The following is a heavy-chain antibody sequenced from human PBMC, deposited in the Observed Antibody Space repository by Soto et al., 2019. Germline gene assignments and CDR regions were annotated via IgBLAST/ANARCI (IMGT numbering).Heavy chain of an antibody. D-gene: IGHD2-15*01. V-gene: IGHV4-59*01. CDR1: GGSISSYY. J-gene: IGHJ6*03. Sequence: QVQLQESGPGLVMPSETLSLTCTVSGGSISSYYWSWIRQPPGKGLEWIGYIYYSGSTNYNPSLKSRVTISVDTSKNQFSLKLSSVTAADTAVYYCARGETNLGYCSGGSCVYYYYMDVWGKGTTVTVSS. CDR3: ARGETNLGYCSGGSCVYYYYMDV. CDR2: IYYSGST.